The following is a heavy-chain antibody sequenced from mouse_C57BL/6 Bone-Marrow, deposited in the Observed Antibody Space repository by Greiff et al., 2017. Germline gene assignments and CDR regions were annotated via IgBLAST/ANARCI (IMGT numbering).Heavy chain of an antibody. V-gene: IGHV14-4*01. D-gene: IGHD2-1*01. CDR3: TISYGNRCDY. CDR1: GFNIKDDY. Sequence: EVQLQQSGAELVRPGASVKLSCTASGFNIKDDYMHWVKQRPEQGLEWIGWIDPENGDTEYASKFQGKATITADTSSNTAYLQLSSLTSEDTAVYYCTISYGNRCDYWGQGTTVTVSA. J-gene: IGHJ2*01. CDR2: IDPENGDT.